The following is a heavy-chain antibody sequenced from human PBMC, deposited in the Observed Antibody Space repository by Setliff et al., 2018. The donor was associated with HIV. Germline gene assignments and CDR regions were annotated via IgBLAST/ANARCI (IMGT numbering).Heavy chain of an antibody. CDR3: ARDTTYYDMSGYSYMDV. CDR1: GFTFSDYP. D-gene: IGHD3-9*01. V-gene: IGHV3-20*04. CDR2: INWNGGST. Sequence: GGSLRLSCAASGFTFSDYPMNWVRQAPGKGLEWVSVINWNGGSTGYADSVKGRFTISRDNAKNSLFLQMNSLRAEDTALYYCARDTTYYDMSGYSYMDVWGKGTTVTVSS. J-gene: IGHJ6*03.